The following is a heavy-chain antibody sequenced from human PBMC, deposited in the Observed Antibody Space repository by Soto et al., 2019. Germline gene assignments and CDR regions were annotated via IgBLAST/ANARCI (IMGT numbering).Heavy chain of an antibody. Sequence: QVQLQESGPGLVKPSQTLSLTCTVSGGSISSGDYYWSWIRQPPGKGLEWIGYIYYSGSTYYNPSTKSRVTISVDASKNQFSLKLRAVTAADTAVYYCARVGPYYYDSSGMAVWGQGTTVTVSS. V-gene: IGHV4-30-4*01. J-gene: IGHJ6*02. CDR2: IYYSGST. CDR1: GGSISSGDYY. CDR3: ARVGPYYYDSSGMAV. D-gene: IGHD3-22*01.